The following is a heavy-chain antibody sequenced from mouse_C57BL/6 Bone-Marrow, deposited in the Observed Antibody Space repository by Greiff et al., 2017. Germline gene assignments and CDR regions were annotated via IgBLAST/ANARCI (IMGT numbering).Heavy chain of an antibody. V-gene: IGHV14-4*01. D-gene: IGHD1-1*01. Sequence: VQLQQSGAELVRPGASVKLSCTASGFNIKDDYMHWVKQRPEQGLEWIGWIDPENGDTEYASKFQGKATITADTSSNTAYLQRSSLTSEDTAVYYCTTGYYGSSYSYWGQGTTLTVSS. J-gene: IGHJ2*01. CDR1: GFNIKDDY. CDR3: TTGYYGSSYSY. CDR2: IDPENGDT.